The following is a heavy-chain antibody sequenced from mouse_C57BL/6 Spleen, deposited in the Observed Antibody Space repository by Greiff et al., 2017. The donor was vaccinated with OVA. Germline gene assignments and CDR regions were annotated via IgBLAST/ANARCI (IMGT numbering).Heavy chain of an antibody. CDR2: IWSGGST. J-gene: IGHJ4*01. D-gene: IGHD2-12*01. CDR1: GFSLTSYG. Sequence: QVQLKESGPGLVQPSQRLSITCTVSGFSLTSYGVHWVRQSPGKGLEWLGVIWSGGSTDYNAAFISRLSISKDNSKSQVFFKMNSLQADDTAIYYCASRIYNAMDYWGQGTSVTVSS. CDR3: ASRIYNAMDY. V-gene: IGHV2-2*01.